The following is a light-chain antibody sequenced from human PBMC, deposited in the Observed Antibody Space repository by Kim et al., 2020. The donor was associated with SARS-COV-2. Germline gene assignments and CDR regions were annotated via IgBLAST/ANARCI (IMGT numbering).Light chain of an antibody. CDR2: DVS. J-gene: IGLJ1*01. CDR3: SSYTSSSTYV. CDR1: SSDVGGHNS. V-gene: IGLV2-14*03. Sequence: GQSITFSCTGTSSDVGGHNSVSWYQQHPGKAPKLMIYDVSNRPSGVSNRFSGSKSGNTASLTISGLQAEDEADYYCSSYTSSSTYVFGTGTKVTVL.